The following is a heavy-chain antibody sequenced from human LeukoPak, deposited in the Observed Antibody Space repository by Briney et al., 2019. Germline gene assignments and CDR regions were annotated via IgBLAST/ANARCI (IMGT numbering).Heavy chain of an antibody. CDR2: INTDGRST. CDR3: ARRVAAAGSTGLRYIDV. J-gene: IGHJ6*03. CDR1: GFTFSSYW. V-gene: IGHV3-74*01. D-gene: IGHD6-13*01. Sequence: GGSLRLSCAASGFTFSSYWMHWVRQAPGKGLVWVSRINTDGRSTSYADSVKGRFTISRDNAKNTLYLQMNSLRVEDTAVYYCARRVAAAGSTGLRYIDVWGKGTTVTVSS.